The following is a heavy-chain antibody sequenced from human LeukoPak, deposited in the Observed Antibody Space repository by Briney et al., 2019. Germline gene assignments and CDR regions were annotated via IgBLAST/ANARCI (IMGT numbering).Heavy chain of an antibody. D-gene: IGHD3-9*01. Sequence: PGGSLRLSCAASGFTVCSNYMNWVRQAPGKGLEWVSVIYSGGSTYYADSVKGRFTISRDNSKNTLLLQMNSLRAEDTAVYYCAVPQSYDIWYGMDVWGKGTTVTVSS. J-gene: IGHJ6*04. CDR3: AVPQSYDIWYGMDV. CDR2: IYSGGST. V-gene: IGHV3-53*01. CDR1: GFTVCSNY.